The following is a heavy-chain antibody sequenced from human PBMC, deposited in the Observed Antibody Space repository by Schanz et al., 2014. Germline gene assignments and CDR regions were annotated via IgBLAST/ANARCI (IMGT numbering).Heavy chain of an antibody. CDR3: ARDVGRPGHFWYFDL. Sequence: QVQLVQSGAEVKEPGASVQVSCKASGYVFTAYYMHWVRQAPGQGVEWMGVTNPNGGAEFAQKFQGGISMTRDTSTSTFYMELSSLTSDDTAVYFCARDVGRPGHFWYFDLWGRGTLVTVSS. CDR1: GYVFTAYY. J-gene: IGHJ2*01. CDR2: TNPNGGA. V-gene: IGHV1-2*02. D-gene: IGHD1-1*01.